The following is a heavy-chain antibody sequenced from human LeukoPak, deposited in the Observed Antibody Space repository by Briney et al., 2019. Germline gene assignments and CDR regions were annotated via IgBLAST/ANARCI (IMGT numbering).Heavy chain of an antibody. Sequence: ASVKVSCKASGYTFTSYGISWVRQAPGQGLEWMGWISAYNGNTNYAQKLQGRVTMTTDTSTSTAYMELRSLRSDDTAVYYCAREVVDTAMVTFNYWGQGTLVTVSS. V-gene: IGHV1-18*01. CDR3: AREVVDTAMVTFNY. D-gene: IGHD5-18*01. CDR1: GYTFTSYG. J-gene: IGHJ4*02. CDR2: ISAYNGNT.